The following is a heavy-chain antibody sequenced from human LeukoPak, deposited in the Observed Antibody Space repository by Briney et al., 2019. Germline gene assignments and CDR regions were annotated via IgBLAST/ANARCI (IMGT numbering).Heavy chain of an antibody. V-gene: IGHV4-59*08. D-gene: IGHD6-13*01. CDR1: GGSISSYY. Sequence: PSGTLSLTCTVSGGSISSYYWSWIRQPPGKGLEWMGYIYYSGSTNYNPSLKSRVTISVDTSENQFSLKLSSVTAADTAVYYCARHRSSTWDLFDYWGQGTLVTVSS. J-gene: IGHJ4*02. CDR3: ARHRSSTWDLFDY. CDR2: IYYSGST.